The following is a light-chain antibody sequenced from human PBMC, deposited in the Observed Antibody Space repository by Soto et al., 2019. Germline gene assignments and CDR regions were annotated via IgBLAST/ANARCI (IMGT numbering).Light chain of an antibody. CDR1: SSDVGVYNY. V-gene: IGLV2-14*01. CDR3: SSYTSSSTRV. J-gene: IGLJ1*01. CDR2: EVS. Sequence: QSVLTQPASVSGSPGQSLTISCTGTSSDVGVYNYVSWYQQHPGKAPKLMIYEVSNRPSGVSNRFTGSKSGNTASLTISGLQAEDEADYYFSSYTSSSTRVFGTGTKLTVL.